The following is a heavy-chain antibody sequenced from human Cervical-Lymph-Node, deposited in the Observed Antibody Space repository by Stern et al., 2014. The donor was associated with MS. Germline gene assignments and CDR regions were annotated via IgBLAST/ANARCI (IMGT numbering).Heavy chain of an antibody. Sequence: QVQVVDSGAEVTKPGSSVEVSCKASGGTISKFPSSWMRQAPGQGLEWMGGIFPVFGTPTYAQEFRGRVTITADVSTSTVYMELSSLRSDDTAVYYCALSSETSDRWYSLGYDLWGQGTLVTVSS. CDR3: ALSSETSDRWYSLGYDL. J-gene: IGHJ5*02. CDR1: GGTISKFP. D-gene: IGHD6-13*01. V-gene: IGHV1-69*01. CDR2: IFPVFGTP.